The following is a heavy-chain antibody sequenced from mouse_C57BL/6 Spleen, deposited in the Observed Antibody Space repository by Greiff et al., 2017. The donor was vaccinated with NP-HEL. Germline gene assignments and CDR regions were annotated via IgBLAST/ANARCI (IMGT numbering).Heavy chain of an antibody. D-gene: IGHD2-4*01. CDR1: GFTFSDYG. CDR2: ISSGSSTI. Sequence: EVKLVESGGGLVKPGGSLKLSCAASGFTFSDYGMHWVRQAPEKGLEWVAYISSGSSTIYYADTVKGRFTISRDNAKNTLFLQMTSLRSEDTAMYYCARDDYDGGPYYFDYWGQGTTLTVSS. V-gene: IGHV5-17*01. J-gene: IGHJ2*01. CDR3: ARDDYDGGPYYFDY.